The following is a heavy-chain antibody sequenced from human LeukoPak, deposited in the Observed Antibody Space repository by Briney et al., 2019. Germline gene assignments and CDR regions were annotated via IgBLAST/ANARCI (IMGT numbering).Heavy chain of an antibody. J-gene: IGHJ4*02. Sequence: SETLSLTCAVYGGPFSGYYWSWIRQPPGKGLEWIGEINHSGSTSYNPSLTSRVTISVDTSKNQFSLTLSSVTAADTAVYYCARLYFSRNVFIPARWDYWGQGTLVTVSS. V-gene: IGHV4-34*01. CDR3: ARLYFSRNVFIPARWDY. CDR1: GGPFSGYY. CDR2: INHSGST. D-gene: IGHD3-3*01.